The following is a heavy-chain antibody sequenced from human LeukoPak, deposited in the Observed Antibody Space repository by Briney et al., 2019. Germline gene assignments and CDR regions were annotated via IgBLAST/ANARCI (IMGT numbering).Heavy chain of an antibody. D-gene: IGHD1-26*01. CDR3: AKARGLRIVGAHFDY. CDR2: ISDSGSST. Sequence: GGSLRLSCAASGFTFSSYAMSWVRQAPGKGLEWVSTISDSGSSTYYADSVTGRFTISRDNSKNMLYMQMNSLRAEDTAVYYCAKARGLRIVGAHFDYWGQGTLVTVSS. CDR1: GFTFSSYA. V-gene: IGHV3-23*01. J-gene: IGHJ4*02.